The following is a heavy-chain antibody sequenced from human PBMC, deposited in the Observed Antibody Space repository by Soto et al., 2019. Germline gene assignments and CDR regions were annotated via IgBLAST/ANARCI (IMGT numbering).Heavy chain of an antibody. J-gene: IGHJ5*02. CDR2: INHSGST. Sequence: SETLSLTCAVYGGSFSGYDWSWIRQPPGKGLEWIGEINHSGSTNYNPSLKSRVTISVDTSKNQFSLKLSSVTAADTAVYYCARARPNILTGRRWFDPWGQGTLVTVSS. CDR1: GGSFSGYD. D-gene: IGHD3-9*01. CDR3: ARARPNILTGRRWFDP. V-gene: IGHV4-34*01.